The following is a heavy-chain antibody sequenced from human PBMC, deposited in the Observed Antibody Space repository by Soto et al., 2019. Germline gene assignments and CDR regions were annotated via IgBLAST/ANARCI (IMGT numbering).Heavy chain of an antibody. V-gene: IGHV4-61*01. CDR1: GGSVNSGTYY. J-gene: IGHJ1*01. Sequence: QVQLQESGPGLVKPSQTLSLTCTVSGGSVNSGTYYWNWIRQPPGKGLEWIGYIFYKGTPSYNPSPESRVTSSVDTPTNLFSLKLTSVTAADTAVYYCARSYTLMVAALGEWGQGTLVTVSS. D-gene: IGHD3-16*01. CDR2: IFYKGTP. CDR3: ARSYTLMVAALGE.